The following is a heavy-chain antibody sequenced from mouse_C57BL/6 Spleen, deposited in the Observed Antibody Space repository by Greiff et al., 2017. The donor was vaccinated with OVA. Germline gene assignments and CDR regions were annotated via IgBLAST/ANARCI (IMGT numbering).Heavy chain of an antibody. V-gene: IGHV14-4*01. J-gene: IGHJ3*01. CDR2: IDPENGDT. CDR1: GFNIKDDY. Sequence: VQLQQSGAELVRPGASVKLSCTASGFNIKDDYMHWVKQRPEQGLEWIGWIDPENGDTEYASKFQGQATITADTSSNTAYMQLSSLTSEDTAVSICTTKSGDTAWCAYWGQGTLVTVSA. D-gene: IGHD1-2*01. CDR3: TTKSGDTAWCAY.